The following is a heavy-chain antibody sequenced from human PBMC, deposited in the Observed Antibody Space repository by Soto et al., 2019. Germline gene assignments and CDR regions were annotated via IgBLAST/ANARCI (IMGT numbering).Heavy chain of an antibody. CDR1: ADSISSNNYY. Sequence: QLQLQESGPGLVKPSETLSLTCTVSADSISSNNYYWGWVRQPPGKGLEWIGGINYSGSTYYNPSLKSRVTVSGDTSKRQVSLKLTSVTAADTAVYYCARTTTVTTIYFDYWGQGTLVTVSS. V-gene: IGHV4-39*01. CDR2: INYSGST. J-gene: IGHJ4*02. CDR3: ARTTTVTTIYFDY. D-gene: IGHD4-4*01.